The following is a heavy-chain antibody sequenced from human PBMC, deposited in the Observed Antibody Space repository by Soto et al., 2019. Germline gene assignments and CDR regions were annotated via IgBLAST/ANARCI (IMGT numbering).Heavy chain of an antibody. J-gene: IGHJ4*02. CDR2: IYYSGST. V-gene: IGHV4-59*01. CDR3: ARDHYYDSSGPIGYFDY. CDR1: GGSISSYY. D-gene: IGHD3-22*01. Sequence: SETLSLTCTVSGGSISSYYWSWIRQPPGKGLEWIGYIYYSGSTNYNPSLKSRVTISVDTSKNQFSLKLSSVTAADTAEYYCARDHYYDSSGPIGYFDYWGQGTLVTVSS.